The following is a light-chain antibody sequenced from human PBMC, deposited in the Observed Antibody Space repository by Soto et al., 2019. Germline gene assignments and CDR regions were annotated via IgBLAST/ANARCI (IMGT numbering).Light chain of an antibody. Sequence: QSALTQSASVSGSPGQSITISCTGTSSDVGAYNYVSWYQQHPGKAPKLIIYDVSNRPSGVSNRFSGSKSGNTASLTISALQAEDEADYYCRSFTRSSTRVFGTGTKVTVL. CDR2: DVS. CDR3: RSFTRSSTRV. J-gene: IGLJ1*01. CDR1: SSDVGAYNY. V-gene: IGLV2-14*01.